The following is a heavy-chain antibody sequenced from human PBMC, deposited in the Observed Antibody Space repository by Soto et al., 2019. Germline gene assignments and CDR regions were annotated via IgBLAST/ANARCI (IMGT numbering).Heavy chain of an antibody. CDR2: IIPIFGTA. CDR1: GGTFSSYA. Sequence: QVQLVQSGAEVKKPGSSVKVSCKASGGTFSSYAISWVRQAPGQGLEWMGGIIPIFGTANYAQKFQGRVTITADKSTSTDYMELSSLRSEDRAVYYCASGPVVPAAQYYYYDYGMDVWGQGTTVTVSS. CDR3: ASGPVVPAAQYYYYDYGMDV. D-gene: IGHD2-2*01. V-gene: IGHV1-69*06. J-gene: IGHJ6*02.